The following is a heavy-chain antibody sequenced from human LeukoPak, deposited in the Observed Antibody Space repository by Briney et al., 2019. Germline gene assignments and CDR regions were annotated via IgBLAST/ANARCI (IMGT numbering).Heavy chain of an antibody. CDR2: ISYDGSNK. D-gene: IGHD6-19*01. J-gene: IGHJ4*02. CDR1: GFTFSSYG. V-gene: IGHV3-30*18. CDR3: AKGSLAVAADY. Sequence: GGSLRLSCAASGFTFSSYGMHWVRQAPGKGLEWVAVISYDGSNKYYADSVKGRFTISRDNSKSTLYLQMNSLRAEDTAVYYCAKGSLAVAADYWGQGTLVTVSS.